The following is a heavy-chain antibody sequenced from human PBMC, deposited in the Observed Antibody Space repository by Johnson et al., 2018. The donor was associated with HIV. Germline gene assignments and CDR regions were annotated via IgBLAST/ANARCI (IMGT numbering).Heavy chain of an antibody. CDR1: GFTVSSNY. V-gene: IGHV3-15*01. CDR3: AKDWTDAFDI. J-gene: IGHJ3*02. CDR2: VKSKTDGGTI. Sequence: VQLVESGGGLIQPGGSLRLSCAASGFTVSSNYMSWVRQAPGKGLEWVGRVKSKTDGGTIDYAAAVKGRFIISRDDSKNTLYLQMNSLRAEDTAVYYCAKDWTDAFDIWGQGTMVTVSS. D-gene: IGHD3/OR15-3a*01.